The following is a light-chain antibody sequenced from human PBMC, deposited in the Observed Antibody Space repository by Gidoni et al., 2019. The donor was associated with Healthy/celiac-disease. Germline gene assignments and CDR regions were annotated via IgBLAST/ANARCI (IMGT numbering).Light chain of an antibody. CDR1: SLRSDY. CDR3: NSRDSSGNHLV. Sequence: SSELTQDPAVSVALGPTVRITCQGDSLRSDYASWYQQKPGQAPVLVIYGKNNRPSGIPDPCSGSSAGNTAALTSTGAQAEDEADYYCNSRDSSGNHLVFGGGTKLTVL. V-gene: IGLV3-19*01. CDR2: GKN. J-gene: IGLJ2*01.